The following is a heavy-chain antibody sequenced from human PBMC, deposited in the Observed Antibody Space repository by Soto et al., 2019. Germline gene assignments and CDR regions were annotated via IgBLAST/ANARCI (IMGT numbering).Heavy chain of an antibody. CDR3: ASSRTYYDGNWDYGMDV. CDR2: INNSGST. V-gene: IGHV4-34*01. CDR1: GGSFSGYY. J-gene: IGHJ6*02. D-gene: IGHD3-22*01. Sequence: SETLSLTCAVYGGSFSGYYWSWIRQPPGKGLEWIGEINNSGSTIYNPSLKSRVTVSVDTSKNHLSLKLSSVTAADTAVYYFASSRTYYDGNWDYGMDVWGQGTTVTVSS.